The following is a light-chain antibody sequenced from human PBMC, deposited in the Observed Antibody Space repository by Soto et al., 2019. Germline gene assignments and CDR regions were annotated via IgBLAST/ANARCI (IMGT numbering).Light chain of an antibody. CDR2: AAS. V-gene: IGKV1-39*01. J-gene: IGKJ4*01. CDR3: QQSYTTPRLS. CDR1: QSITNF. Sequence: DIQMTQSPSSLSASVGDKLTITCRANQSITNFLNWYQKKPGEVPKLLIYAASRLESGVPSRFSGSGSGTDFALTINSLQPEDFATYYCQQSYTTPRLSFGGGTRGEFK.